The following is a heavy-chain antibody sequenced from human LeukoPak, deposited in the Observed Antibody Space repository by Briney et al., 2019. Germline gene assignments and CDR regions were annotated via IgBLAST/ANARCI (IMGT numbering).Heavy chain of an antibody. D-gene: IGHD3-10*02. CDR2: INPSGGST. V-gene: IGHV1-46*01. CDR1: GYTFTSYY. J-gene: IGHJ4*02. CDR3: ARVYFRRYYFDY. Sequence: GASVKVSCKASGYTFTSYYMHWVRQAPGQGLEWMGIINPSGGSTSYAQKFQGRVTMTRDTSISTAYMELSRLRSDDTAVYYCARVYFRRYYFDYWGQGTLVTVSS.